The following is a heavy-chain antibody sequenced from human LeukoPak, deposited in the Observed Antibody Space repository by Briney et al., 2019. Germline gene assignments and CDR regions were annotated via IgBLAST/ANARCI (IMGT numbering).Heavy chain of an antibody. V-gene: IGHV4-39*07. CDR3: ARVGVQSSSWYFNYYYYYMDV. Sequence: SKTLSLTCTVSGDSISSRSYYWGWIRQPPGKGLEWIGSIYYSGNTYYNASLKSRVTISVDTSKNQFSLKLSSVTAADTAVYYCARVGVQSSSWYFNYYYYYMDVWGKGTTVTVSS. D-gene: IGHD6-13*01. CDR2: IYYSGNT. CDR1: GDSISSRSYY. J-gene: IGHJ6*03.